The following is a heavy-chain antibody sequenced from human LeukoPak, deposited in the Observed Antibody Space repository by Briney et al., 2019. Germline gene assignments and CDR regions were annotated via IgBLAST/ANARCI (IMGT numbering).Heavy chain of an antibody. J-gene: IGHJ4*02. Sequence: ALVKVSCKASGYTLTGYYMHWVRQAPGQGLEWMGWINPNSGGAIYAQKFQGRVTLTWVTSISTAYMELSRLRSDDTAVYYCARARWDRPRYFDYWGQGTLVTVSS. CDR1: GYTLTGYY. V-gene: IGHV1-2*02. D-gene: IGHD1-26*01. CDR2: INPNSGGA. CDR3: ARARWDRPRYFDY.